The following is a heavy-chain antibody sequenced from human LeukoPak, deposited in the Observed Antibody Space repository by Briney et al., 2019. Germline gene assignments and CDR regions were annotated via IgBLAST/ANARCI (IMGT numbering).Heavy chain of an antibody. CDR2: IYSGGST. CDR3: ARVIVAVAGLDAFDI. J-gene: IGHJ3*02. D-gene: IGHD6-19*01. Sequence: TGGSLRLSCAASGFTVSSNYMSWVRQAPGKGLEWVSVIYSGGSTYYADSVKGRFTISRDNSKNTLYLQMNSLRAEDTAVYYCARVIVAVAGLDAFDIWGQGTMVTVSS. V-gene: IGHV3-53*01. CDR1: GFTVSSNY.